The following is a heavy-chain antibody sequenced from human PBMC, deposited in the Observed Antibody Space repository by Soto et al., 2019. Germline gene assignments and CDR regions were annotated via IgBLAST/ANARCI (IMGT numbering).Heavy chain of an antibody. J-gene: IGHJ6*01. CDR3: ARDDVDTAMPYGMDV. CDR1: GGTFSSYA. D-gene: IGHD5-18*01. Sequence: QVQLVQSGAEVKKPGSSVKVSCKASGGTFSSYAISWVRQAPGQGLEWMGGIIPIFGTATYAQKFQGRVTITADESTSTAYLALSSLRAADPAVYYCARDDVDTAMPYGMDVWGQGTTVTVSS. CDR2: IIPIFGTA. V-gene: IGHV1-69*12.